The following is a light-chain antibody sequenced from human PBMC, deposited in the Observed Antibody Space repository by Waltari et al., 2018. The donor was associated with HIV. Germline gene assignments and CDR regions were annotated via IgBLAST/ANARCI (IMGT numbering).Light chain of an antibody. Sequence: QSVLTQPPSASGAPGQWVTISCSGSSSNFGSNTVNWYPRLPGTAPKLLIYSTNQRPSGFPDRVSGSKSGTSASLSITGLQSEVEADYYCSAWDDSLNGVVFGGGTKVTVL. J-gene: IGLJ2*01. CDR3: SAWDDSLNGVV. V-gene: IGLV1-44*01. CDR1: SSNFGSNT. CDR2: STN.